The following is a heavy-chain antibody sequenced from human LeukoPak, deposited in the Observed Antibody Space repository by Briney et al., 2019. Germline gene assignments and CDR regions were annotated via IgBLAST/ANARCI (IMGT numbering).Heavy chain of an antibody. Sequence: GGSLRLSCAASGFTFSTYAMSWVRHAPGKGLEWASGITGNGFDTFNTDSVRGRFTISRDNSKNILYLQMNSLRAEDTAVYYCARRAGAYSHPYDYWGQGTLVTVSS. CDR1: GFTFSTYA. CDR3: ARRAGAYSHPYDY. V-gene: IGHV3-23*01. J-gene: IGHJ4*02. CDR2: ITGNGFDT. D-gene: IGHD4/OR15-4a*01.